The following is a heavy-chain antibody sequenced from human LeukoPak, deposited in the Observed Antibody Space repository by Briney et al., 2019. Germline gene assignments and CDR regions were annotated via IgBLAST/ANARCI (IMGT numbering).Heavy chain of an antibody. J-gene: IGHJ4*02. D-gene: IGHD3-16*01. CDR2: ISSSSSYI. Sequence: SGGSLRLSCAASGFTFSSYSMNWVRQAPGKGLEWVSSISSSSSYIYYADSVKGRFTISRDNAKNSLYLQMNSLRAEDTAEYYCARACDYVWGSYGYWGQGTLVTVSS. V-gene: IGHV3-21*01. CDR3: ARACDYVWGSYGY. CDR1: GFTFSSYS.